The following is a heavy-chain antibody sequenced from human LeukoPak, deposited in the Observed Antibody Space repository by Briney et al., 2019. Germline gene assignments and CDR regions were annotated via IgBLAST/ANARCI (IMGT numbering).Heavy chain of an antibody. Sequence: GSLRLSCAASGFTVSSNYMSWVRQAPGKGLEWVSVIYSGGSTYYADSVKGRFTISRDNSKNTLYLQMNSLRAEDTAVYYCAKDLDYGDYGGRFQHWGQGTLVTVSS. J-gene: IGHJ1*01. V-gene: IGHV3-53*01. D-gene: IGHD4-17*01. CDR1: GFTVSSNY. CDR3: AKDLDYGDYGGRFQH. CDR2: IYSGGST.